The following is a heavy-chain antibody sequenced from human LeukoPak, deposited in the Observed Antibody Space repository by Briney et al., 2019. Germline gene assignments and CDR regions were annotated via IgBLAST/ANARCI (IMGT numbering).Heavy chain of an antibody. D-gene: IGHD3-22*01. CDR3: ADSSLLY. CDR1: GFTFSSHW. CDR2: INGDGSRI. J-gene: IGHJ4*02. V-gene: IGHV3-74*01. Sequence: PGGSLRLSCAASGFTFSSHWMHWVRQVPGKGLVWVSRINGDGSRISYADSVKGRFTISRDNAKNSLYLQMNSLRAEDTAVYYCADSSLLYWGQGTLVTVSS.